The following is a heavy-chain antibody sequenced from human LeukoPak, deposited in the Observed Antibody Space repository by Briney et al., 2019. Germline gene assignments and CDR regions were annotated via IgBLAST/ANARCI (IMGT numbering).Heavy chain of an antibody. J-gene: IGHJ2*01. D-gene: IGHD7-27*01. CDR2: IHYSGYT. Sequence: PSETLSLTCAVSGGSISNYYCSWIWQPPGKGLEWLGYIHYSGYTNYNPSLKSRVTISVDTSKNQFSLNLSSVTAADTAVYYCARHWGSDWYYDLWGRGTLVTVSS. CDR3: ARHWGSDWYYDL. V-gene: IGHV4-59*01. CDR1: GGSISNYY.